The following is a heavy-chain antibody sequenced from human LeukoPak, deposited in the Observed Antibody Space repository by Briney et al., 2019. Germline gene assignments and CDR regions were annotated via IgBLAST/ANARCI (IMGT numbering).Heavy chain of an antibody. CDR3: AKASSYGGNSYFDY. J-gene: IGHJ4*02. D-gene: IGHD4-23*01. CDR1: GFIFSDYW. Sequence: GGSLRLSCAASGFIFSDYWMHWVRQGPGKGLVWVSRIKSDGSSTSYADSVKGRFTISRDNAKNSLYLQMNSLRAEDMASYYCAKASSYGGNSYFDYWGQGTLVTVSS. V-gene: IGHV3-74*01. CDR2: IKSDGSST.